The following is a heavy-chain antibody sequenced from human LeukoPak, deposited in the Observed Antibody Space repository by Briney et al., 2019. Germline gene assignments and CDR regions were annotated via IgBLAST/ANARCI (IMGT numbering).Heavy chain of an antibody. Sequence: SVKVSCKASGGTFSSYAISWVRQAPGQGLEWMGGIIPIFGTANYAQKFQGRVTITADESTSTAYMELSSLRSEDTAVYYCASLGVWGRYRGFDYWGQGTLVTVSS. V-gene: IGHV1-69*13. CDR2: IIPIFGTA. J-gene: IGHJ4*02. CDR1: GGTFSSYA. D-gene: IGHD3-16*02. CDR3: ASLGVWGRYRGFDY.